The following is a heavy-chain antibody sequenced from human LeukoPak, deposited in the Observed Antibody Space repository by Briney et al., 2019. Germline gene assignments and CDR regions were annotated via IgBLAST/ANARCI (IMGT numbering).Heavy chain of an antibody. Sequence: SETLSLTCSVSGGSISSSDYYWGWIRQPPGKGLEWIGSIYYSGSTYYNPSLKSRVTISVDTSKNQFSLKLNSVTAADTAVYYCARADFYWSWFDPWGQGTLVTVSS. CDR2: IYYSGST. V-gene: IGHV4-39*07. CDR1: GGSISSSDYY. D-gene: IGHD3-3*01. J-gene: IGHJ5*02. CDR3: ARADFYWSWFDP.